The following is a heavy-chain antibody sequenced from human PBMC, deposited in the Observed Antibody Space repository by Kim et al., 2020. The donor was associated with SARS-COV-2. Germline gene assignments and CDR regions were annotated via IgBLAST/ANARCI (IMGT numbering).Heavy chain of an antibody. CDR1: GFTFDDYA. J-gene: IGHJ4*02. D-gene: IGHD3-3*01. CDR2: ISWNSGSI. Sequence: GGSLRLSCAASGFTFDDYAMHWVRQAPGKGLEWVSGISWNSGSIGYADSVKGRFTISRDNAKNSLYLQMNSLRAEDTALYYCAKGAYYDFWSGYFYFDYWGQGTLVTVSS. V-gene: IGHV3-9*01. CDR3: AKGAYYDFWSGYFYFDY.